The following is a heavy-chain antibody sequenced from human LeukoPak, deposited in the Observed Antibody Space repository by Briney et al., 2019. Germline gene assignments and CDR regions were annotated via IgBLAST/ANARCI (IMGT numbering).Heavy chain of an antibody. V-gene: IGHV5-51*01. CDR2: IYPGDSDT. D-gene: IGHD2-2*01. CDR3: ARQGVVPAAMGWFDP. J-gene: IGHJ5*02. CDR1: GYSFTSYW. Sequence: GASLMISCKGSGYSFTSYWIGLVRQMPGKGLEWMGIIYPGDSDTRYGPSFQGQVTISADKSISTAYLQWSSLKAADTAMYYCARQGVVPAAMGWFDPWGQGTLVTVSS.